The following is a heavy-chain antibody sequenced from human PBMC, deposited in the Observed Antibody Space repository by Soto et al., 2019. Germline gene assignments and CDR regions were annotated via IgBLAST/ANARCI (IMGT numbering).Heavy chain of an antibody. J-gene: IGHJ6*02. CDR3: ARVERTLSTPFAYGMDV. CDR2: IYHTGNT. CDR1: GGSINSGGYS. V-gene: IGHV4-30-2*01. Sequence: QLQLQESGSGLVKPSQTLSLTCTVSGGSINSGGYSWIWIRQPPGKGLEWIGYIYHTGNTFYNPSLQSRVTISVDQCKNQFSLGLGSVAAADTAMYYCARVERTLSTPFAYGMDVWGQGTTVTVSS. D-gene: IGHD2-2*01.